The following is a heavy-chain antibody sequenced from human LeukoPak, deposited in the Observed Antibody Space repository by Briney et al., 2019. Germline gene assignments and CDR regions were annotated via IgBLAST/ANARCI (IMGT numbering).Heavy chain of an antibody. Sequence: SETLSLTCTVSGGSISSGGYYWSWIRQHPGKGLEWIGYIYYSGSTYYNPSLKSRVTISVDTSKNQFSLKLSSVTAADTAVYYCARGSNPPYCGSTSCIAWFDPWGQGTLVTVSS. D-gene: IGHD2-2*01. CDR1: GGSISSGGYY. CDR3: ARGSNPPYCGSTSCIAWFDP. CDR2: IYYSGST. J-gene: IGHJ5*02. V-gene: IGHV4-31*03.